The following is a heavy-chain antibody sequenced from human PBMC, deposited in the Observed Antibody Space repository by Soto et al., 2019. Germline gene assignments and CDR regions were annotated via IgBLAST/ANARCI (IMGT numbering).Heavy chain of an antibody. D-gene: IGHD3-10*01. J-gene: IGHJ5*01. V-gene: IGHV3-48*03. CDR3: ARYGTRGDW. CDR1: GFNFRMYE. Sequence: PGGSLRLSCQASGFNFRMYEMHWVRKAPGKGLEWVAYIRYSGLTTYYADFAEGRFTISRDNSKDSLYLHLNSLRVGDTAVYYFARYGTRGDWWGLGTQVTVSS. CDR2: IRYSGLTT.